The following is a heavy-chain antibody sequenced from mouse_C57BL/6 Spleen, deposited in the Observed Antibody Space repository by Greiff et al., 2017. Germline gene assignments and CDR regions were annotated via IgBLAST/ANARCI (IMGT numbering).Heavy chain of an antibody. Sequence: VQLKESGPGLVKPSQSLSLTCTVTGYSITSGYYWNWIRQFPGNKLEWMGYISYDGSNNYNPSLKNRISITRDTSKNQFFLKLNSVTTEDTATYSCASHYYCPSYFDYWGQGTTLTVSS. V-gene: IGHV3-6*01. D-gene: IGHD1-2*01. CDR1: GYSITSGYY. CDR2: ISYDGSN. J-gene: IGHJ2*01. CDR3: ASHYYCPSYFDY.